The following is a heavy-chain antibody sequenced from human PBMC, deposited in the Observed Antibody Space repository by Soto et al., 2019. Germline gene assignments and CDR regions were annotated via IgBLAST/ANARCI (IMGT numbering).Heavy chain of an antibody. V-gene: IGHV1-3*01. CDR3: ARDSEYDFCNSGLFDL. D-gene: IGHD3-3*01. CDR1: GYTFTSSA. Sequence: SVPVSCKASGYTFTSSAMHWGRQAPGQRLEGMGWINAGNGNTKYSQKFQGRVTITRDTSASTAYMELSSLRSEDTAVYYCARDSEYDFCNSGLFDLRGQGTRGTVSS. J-gene: IGHJ5*02. CDR2: INAGNGNT.